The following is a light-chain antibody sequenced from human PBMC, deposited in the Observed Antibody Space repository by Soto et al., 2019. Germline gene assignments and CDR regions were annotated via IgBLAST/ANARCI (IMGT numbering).Light chain of an antibody. CDR2: KDS. V-gene: IGLV3-27*01. CDR1: VLAKKY. Sequence: SYELTQPSSVSVSPGQTARITCSGDVLAKKYARWFQQKPRQAPVLVIYKDSERPSGIPERFSGSSSGTTVTLTISGAQVEDEADYYCYSAADNNPWVFGGGTKLTVL. J-gene: IGLJ3*02. CDR3: YSAADNNPWV.